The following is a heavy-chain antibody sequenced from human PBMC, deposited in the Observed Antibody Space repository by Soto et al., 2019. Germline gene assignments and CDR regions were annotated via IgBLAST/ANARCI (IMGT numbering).Heavy chain of an antibody. CDR2: VTASGRTT. V-gene: IGHV3-23*01. J-gene: IGHJ4*02. CDR1: GFTFITYA. CDR3: AKAMRQKSELEGIDY. D-gene: IGHD1-1*01. Sequence: HPGGSLRLSCAGTGFTFITYAMNWVRQAPGKGLEWVSTVTASGRTTYYPDSVEGRFTISRDNSKTTVYMEMSSLRVNDTAVYYCAKAMRQKSELEGIDYWGQRTLVTVSS.